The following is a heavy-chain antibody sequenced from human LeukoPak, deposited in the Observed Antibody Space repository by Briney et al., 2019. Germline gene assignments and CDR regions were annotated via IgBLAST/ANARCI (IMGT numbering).Heavy chain of an antibody. CDR2: IYYSGST. Sequence: SETLSLTYIVSGGSISSYYWNWIRQPPGKELEWIGYIYYSGSTDYNPSLKSRVTISVDTSKNQFSLKLSSVTAADTAVYYCARQGGGFWYFDLWGRGSLVTVSS. J-gene: IGHJ2*01. D-gene: IGHD6-25*01. CDR3: ARQGGGFWYFDL. V-gene: IGHV4-59*08. CDR1: GGSISSYY.